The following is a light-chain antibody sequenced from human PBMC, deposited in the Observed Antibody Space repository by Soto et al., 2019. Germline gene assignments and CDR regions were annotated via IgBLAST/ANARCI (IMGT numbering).Light chain of an antibody. V-gene: IGKV1-39*01. J-gene: IGKJ2*01. Sequence: DIQMTQSPSSLSASVGDRVTITCRASQSISSYLNCYQQKPGKAPKLLIYAASSLQSGVPSRFSGSGSGTDFTLTISSQQPEDFATYYCQQRYSTPHTFGQGTKLEIK. CDR3: QQRYSTPHT. CDR1: QSISSY. CDR2: AAS.